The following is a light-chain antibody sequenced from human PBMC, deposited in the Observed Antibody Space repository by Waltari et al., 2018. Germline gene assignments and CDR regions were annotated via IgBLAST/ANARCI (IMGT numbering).Light chain of an antibody. CDR2: GAS. CDR3: HQYHTYLWT. CDR1: QSISKF. Sequence: DIQMTQSPSTLSAFVGDRVTITCRASQSISKFLAWYQLKPGKAPKRLIYGASTLDGGVPSRFSGSGSGAEFTLTISSLQPDDVATYHCHQYHTYLWTFGQGTKVEIK. V-gene: IGKV1-5*01. J-gene: IGKJ1*01.